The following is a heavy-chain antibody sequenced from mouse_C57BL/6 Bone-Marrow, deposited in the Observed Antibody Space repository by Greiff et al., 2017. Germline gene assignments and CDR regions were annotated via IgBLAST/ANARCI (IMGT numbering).Heavy chain of an antibody. CDR1: GYTFTSYT. CDR2: INPSSGYT. V-gene: IGHV1-4*01. J-gene: IGHJ3*01. Sequence: VHLVESGAELARPGASVKMSCKASGYTFTSYTMHWVKQRPGQGLEWIGYINPSSGYTKYNQKFKDKATLTADKSSSTAYMQLSSLTSEDSAVYYCARERYSNRFAYWGQGTLVTVSA. D-gene: IGHD2-5*01. CDR3: ARERYSNRFAY.